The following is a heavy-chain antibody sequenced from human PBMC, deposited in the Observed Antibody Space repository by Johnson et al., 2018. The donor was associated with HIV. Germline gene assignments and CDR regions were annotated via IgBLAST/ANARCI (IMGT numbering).Heavy chain of an antibody. J-gene: IGHJ3*01. CDR2: ISYAGSNK. CDR3: YCTEHFGAGSESKGTFDA. Sequence: QVQLVESGGGVVQPGGSLRLSCAASGFTFSSYAMHWVRQAPGKGLEWVAVISYAGSNKYYADSVKGRFTISRDNSKNTLYLQMTSLRQDDTAVYSCYCTEHFGAGSESKGTFDAWGQGTMVTVSS. V-gene: IGHV3-30-3*02. D-gene: IGHD3-10*01. CDR1: GFTFSSYA.